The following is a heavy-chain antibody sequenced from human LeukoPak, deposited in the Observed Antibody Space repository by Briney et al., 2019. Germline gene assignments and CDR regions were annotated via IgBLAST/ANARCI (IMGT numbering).Heavy chain of an antibody. V-gene: IGHV6-1*01. CDR2: TYYRSKWYN. D-gene: IGHD2-15*01. CDR1: GDRVSSNSAA. J-gene: IGHJ5*02. CDR3: ARDLVGYCSGGSCGYNWFDP. Sequence: SQTLSLTCAISGDRVSSNSAAWNWIRQSPSRGLEWLGRTYYRSKWYNDYAVSVKSRISINPETSKNPFSLQLNSVTPEDTAVYYCARDLVGYCSGGSCGYNWFDPWGQGTLVTVSS.